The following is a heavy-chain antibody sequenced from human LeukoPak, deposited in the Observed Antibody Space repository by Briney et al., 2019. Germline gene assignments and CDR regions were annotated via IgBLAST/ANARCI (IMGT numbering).Heavy chain of an antibody. D-gene: IGHD3-3*01. CDR3: ASDGGTYYDFWSGYSHFDY. CDR1: GFTFSSYG. J-gene: IGHJ4*02. Sequence: TGGSLRLSCAASGFTFSSYGMHWVRQAPGKGLEWVAFIRYDGSNKYYADSVKGRFTISRDNSNNRLYLQMNSLRAEDTAVYYCASDGGTYYDFWSGYSHFDYWGQGTLVTVSS. CDR2: IRYDGSNK. V-gene: IGHV3-30*02.